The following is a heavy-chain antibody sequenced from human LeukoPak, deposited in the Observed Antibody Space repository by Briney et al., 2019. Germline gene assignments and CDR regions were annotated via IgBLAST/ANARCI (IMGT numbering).Heavy chain of an antibody. J-gene: IGHJ6*03. Sequence: GGSLRLSCAASGFTFSSYGMHWVRQAPGKGLEWVAVIWYDGSNKYYADSVKGRFTISRDNSKNTLYLQMNSLRAEDTAVYYCATTPVWNYLDCYYMDVWGKGTTVTVSS. CDR3: ATTPVWNYLDCYYMDV. CDR2: IWYDGSNK. CDR1: GFTFSSYG. V-gene: IGHV3-33*01. D-gene: IGHD1-7*01.